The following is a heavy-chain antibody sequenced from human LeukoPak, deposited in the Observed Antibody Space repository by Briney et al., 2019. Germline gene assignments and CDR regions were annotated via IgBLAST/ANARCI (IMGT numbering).Heavy chain of an antibody. CDR1: GGTFSSYA. CDR3: ATSDIVVVPAAMPDY. CDR2: IVPIFGTA. V-gene: IGHV1-69*13. Sequence: SVKVSCKASGGTFSSYAISWVRQAPGQGLEWMGGIVPIFGTANYAQKFQGRVTITADESTSTAYMELSSLRSEDTAVYYCATSDIVVVPAAMPDYWGQGTLVTVSS. J-gene: IGHJ4*02. D-gene: IGHD2-2*01.